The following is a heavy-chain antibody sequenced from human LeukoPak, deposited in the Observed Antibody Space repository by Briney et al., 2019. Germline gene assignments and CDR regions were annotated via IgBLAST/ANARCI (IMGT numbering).Heavy chain of an antibody. V-gene: IGHV3-23*01. D-gene: IGHD3-22*01. CDR3: AKGVSSAYRDFDC. CDR1: GFTFGSYA. CDR2: ISGSGGST. J-gene: IGHJ4*02. Sequence: HPGGSLRLSCAASGFTFGSYAMSWVRQAPGKGLEWVSVISGSGGSTDYADSVKGRFTISRDNSKNTLYLQMNSLRADDTAVYYCAKGVSSAYRDFDCWGQGTLVSVSS.